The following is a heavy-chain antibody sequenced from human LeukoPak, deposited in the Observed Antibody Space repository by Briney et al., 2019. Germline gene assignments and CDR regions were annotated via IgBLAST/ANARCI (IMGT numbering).Heavy chain of an antibody. V-gene: IGHV1-8*01. Sequence: GASVKVSCKASGYTFTSYDINWVRQATGQGLEWMGWMNPNSGNTGYAQKFQGRVTMTRNTSISTAYMELSSLRSEDTAVCYCARGPLGYYYDSSGYYSYYYYYYMDVWGKGTTVTVSS. CDR1: GYTFTSYD. CDR3: ARGPLGYYYDSSGYYSYYYYYYMDV. CDR2: MNPNSGNT. J-gene: IGHJ6*03. D-gene: IGHD3-22*01.